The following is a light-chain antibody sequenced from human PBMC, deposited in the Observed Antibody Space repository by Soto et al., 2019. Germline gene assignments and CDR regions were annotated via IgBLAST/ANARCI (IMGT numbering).Light chain of an antibody. CDR2: AKS. V-gene: IGKV1-39*01. Sequence: DIQMTQSPSSLSASVGDRVTITCRASQSISGYINWYQQKPGKAPNLLIYAKSSLQSGVPSRFSGSGSGTDFTLTISSLQPEDFATYYCQQSYSLPRTFGQGTKVDIK. CDR3: QQSYSLPRT. CDR1: QSISGY. J-gene: IGKJ1*01.